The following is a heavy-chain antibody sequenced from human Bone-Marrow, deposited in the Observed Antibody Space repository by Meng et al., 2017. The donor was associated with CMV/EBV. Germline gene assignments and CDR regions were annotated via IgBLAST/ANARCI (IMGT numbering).Heavy chain of an antibody. CDR3: AKDIVDCSSTSCQYYYYYYGMDV. CDR2: IWYDGSNK. Sequence: LSLTCAASGFTFSSYGMHWVRQAPGKGLEWEAVIWYDGSNKYYADSVKGRFTISRDNSKNTLYLQMNSLRAEDTAVYYCAKDIVDCSSTSCQYYYYYYGMDVWGQGTTVTVSS. D-gene: IGHD2-2*01. V-gene: IGHV3-33*06. J-gene: IGHJ6*02. CDR1: GFTFSSYG.